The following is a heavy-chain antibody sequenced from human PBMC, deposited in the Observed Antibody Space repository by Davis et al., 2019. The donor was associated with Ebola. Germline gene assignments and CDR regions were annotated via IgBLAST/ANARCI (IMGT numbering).Heavy chain of an antibody. CDR2: ISHRGST. CDR3: AGVETTRYI. CDR1: GGSFSSYY. D-gene: IGHD4-17*01. Sequence: MPGGSLRLSCAVYGGSFSSYYWTWIRQTPGEGLEWIGEISHRGSTNYNPSLKSRVTISVDTSKNQFSLQLTSVTAADTALYYCAGVETTRYIWGQGTTVTVSS. J-gene: IGHJ6*02. V-gene: IGHV4-34*01.